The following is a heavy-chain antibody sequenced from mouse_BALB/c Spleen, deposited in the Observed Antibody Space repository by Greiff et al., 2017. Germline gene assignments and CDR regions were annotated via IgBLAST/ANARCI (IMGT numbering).Heavy chain of an antibody. V-gene: IGHV5-6-5*01. D-gene: IGHD1-1*01. CDR3: ARGVYYYGSSHYYYAMDY. CDR1: GFTFSSYA. Sequence: EVKVVESGGGLVKPGGSLKLSCAASGFTFSSYAMSWVRQTPEKRLEWVASISSGGSTYYPDSVKGRFTISRDNARNILYLQMSSLRSEDTAMYYCARGVYYYGSSHYYYAMDYWGQGTSVTVSS. CDR2: ISSGGST. J-gene: IGHJ4*01.